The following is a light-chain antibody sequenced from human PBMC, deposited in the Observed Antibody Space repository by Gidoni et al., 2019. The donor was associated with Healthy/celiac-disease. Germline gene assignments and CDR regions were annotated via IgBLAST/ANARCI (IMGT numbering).Light chain of an antibody. CDR3: QQSYSTPLCS. Sequence: DIQMTQSPSSLSASVGDRVPITCRASQSISSYLNWYQQKPGKAPKLLIYAASSLQSGVPSRFSGSGSGTDFTLTISSLQPEDFAIYYCQQSYSTPLCSFGQXTKLEIK. J-gene: IGKJ2*04. CDR1: QSISSY. V-gene: IGKV1-39*01. CDR2: AAS.